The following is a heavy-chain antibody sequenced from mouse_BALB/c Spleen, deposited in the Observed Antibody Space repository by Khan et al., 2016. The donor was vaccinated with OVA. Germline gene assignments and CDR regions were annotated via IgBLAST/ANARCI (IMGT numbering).Heavy chain of an antibody. CDR2: MWAGGSP. Sequence: QVQLKESGPGLVAPSQSLSIICTVSGFSLTNYGVHWVRPPPGKGLEWLGVMWAGGSPNSNSVLMSRLSFCIYNSNSQVFLKMNSLQTDDTAMYYCARPYYGSAWFAYWGQGTLVTCTA. CDR3: ARPYYGSAWFAY. D-gene: IGHD1-1*01. CDR1: GFSLTNYG. V-gene: IGHV2-9*02. J-gene: IGHJ3*01.